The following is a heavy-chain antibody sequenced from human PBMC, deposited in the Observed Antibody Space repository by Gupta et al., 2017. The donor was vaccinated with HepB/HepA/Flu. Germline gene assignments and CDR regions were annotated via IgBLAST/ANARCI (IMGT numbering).Heavy chain of an antibody. CDR3: ARGEQIPNSVGATPTLNYFDY. Sequence: QVQLVQSGAEVKKPGASVKVSCKASGYTFTGYYMHWVRQAPGQGLEWMGWINPNSGGTNYAQKFQGWVTMTRDTSISTAYMELSRLRSDDTAVYYCARGEQIPNSVGATPTLNYFDYWGQGTLVTVSS. J-gene: IGHJ4*02. CDR1: GYTFTGYY. CDR2: INPNSGGT. D-gene: IGHD1-26*01. V-gene: IGHV1-2*04.